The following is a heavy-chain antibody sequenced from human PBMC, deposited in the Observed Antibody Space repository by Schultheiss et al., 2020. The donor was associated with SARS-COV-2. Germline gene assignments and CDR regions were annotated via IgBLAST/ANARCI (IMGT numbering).Heavy chain of an antibody. J-gene: IGHJ6*02. D-gene: IGHD3-10*01. V-gene: IGHV4-34*01. CDR3: ARNRGASYGSGSYYKRYQYYGMDV. CDR1: GGSFSGYY. Sequence: SQTLSLTCAVYGGSFSGYYWSWIRQSPGKGLEWIGEINHSGSTNYNPSLKSRLTTSVDTSKNQFSLKLSSVTAADTAVYYCARNRGASYGSGSYYKRYQYYGMDVWGQGTTVTV. CDR2: INHSGST.